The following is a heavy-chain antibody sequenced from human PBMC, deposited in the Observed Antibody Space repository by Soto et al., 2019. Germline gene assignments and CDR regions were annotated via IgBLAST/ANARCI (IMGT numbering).Heavy chain of an antibody. D-gene: IGHD3-16*01. CDR2: IYSDGNT. CDR1: GFSVSSNY. V-gene: IGHV3-53*01. Sequence: GGSLRLSCAASGFSVSSNYMTWVRQAPGKGLEWVSVIYSDGNTDYADFVKGRFITSSDSSKNTLHLQMNSLRAEDTAVYYCARVPLFGYGMDVWGQGTTVTVSS. CDR3: ARVPLFGYGMDV. J-gene: IGHJ6*02.